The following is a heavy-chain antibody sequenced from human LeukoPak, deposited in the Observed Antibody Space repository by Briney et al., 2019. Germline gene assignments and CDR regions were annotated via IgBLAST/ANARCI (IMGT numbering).Heavy chain of an antibody. J-gene: IGHJ3*02. V-gene: IGHV1-69*05. CDR2: IIPIFGTA. D-gene: IGHD3-10*01. CDR3: AGVLRTCYYGTAGAFDI. Sequence: ASVKVSCKASGGTFSSYAISWVRQAPGQGLEWMGRIIPIFGTANYAQKFQGRVTLTTDESTSTAYMELSSLRSEDTAVYYCAGVLRTCYYGTAGAFDIWGQGTMVTVSS. CDR1: GGTFSSYA.